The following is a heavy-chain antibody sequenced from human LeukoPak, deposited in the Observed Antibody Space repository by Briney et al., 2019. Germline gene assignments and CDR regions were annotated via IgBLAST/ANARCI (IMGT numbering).Heavy chain of an antibody. CDR1: GFTVSSNY. D-gene: IGHD5-18*01. V-gene: IGHV3-53*01. CDR3: ARAGYSYGYSDY. CDR2: IYSGGST. J-gene: IGHJ4*02. Sequence: GGSLRLSCAASGFTVSSNYMSWVRQAPGKGLEWVSVIYSGGSTYYADSVKGRFTISRDNSKNTLYLQMNSLRAEDTAVYYRARAGYSYGYSDYWGQGTLVTVSS.